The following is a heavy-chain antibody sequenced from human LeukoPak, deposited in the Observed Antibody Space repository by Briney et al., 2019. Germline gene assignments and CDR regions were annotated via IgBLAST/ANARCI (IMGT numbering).Heavy chain of an antibody. Sequence: GGTLRLSCAASGFTFSSYGMSWVRQAPGKGLEWVSAISGSGGSTYYADSVKGRFTISRDNAKNSLYLQMNSLRAEDTAVYYCAKTTDNYYYYYMDVWGKGTTVTVSS. CDR2: ISGSGGST. CDR3: AKTTDNYYYYYMDV. V-gene: IGHV3-23*01. CDR1: GFTFSSYG. J-gene: IGHJ6*03. D-gene: IGHD4-17*01.